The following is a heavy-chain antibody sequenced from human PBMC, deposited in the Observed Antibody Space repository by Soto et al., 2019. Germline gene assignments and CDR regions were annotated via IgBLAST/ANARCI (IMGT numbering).Heavy chain of an antibody. CDR2: ISWNSGSI. CDR1: GFTFDDYA. V-gene: IGHV3-9*01. CDR3: AKETEGEGWGEYYDYMWGSYRPGHAFDI. Sequence: LRLSCAASGFTFDDYAMHWVRQAPGKGLEWVSGISWNSGSIGYADSVKGRFTISRDNAKNSLYLQMNSLRAEDTALYYCAKETEGEGWGEYYDYMWGSYRPGHAFDIWGQGTMVTVSS. J-gene: IGHJ3*02. D-gene: IGHD3-16*02.